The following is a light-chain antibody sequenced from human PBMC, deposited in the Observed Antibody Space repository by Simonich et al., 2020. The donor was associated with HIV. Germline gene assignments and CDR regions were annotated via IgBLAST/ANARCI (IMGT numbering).Light chain of an antibody. CDR1: QDIRNY. V-gene: IGKV1-39*01. Sequence: DIQMTQSPSSLSASVGDRVTLTCQASQDIRNYLNWYQQKPGKVPKLLIYDASNLETGVPSRCSGSGSGTDFTLTISSLQPEDFATYYCQQSYSTPRTFGQGTKVEIK. J-gene: IGKJ1*01. CDR3: QQSYSTPRT. CDR2: DAS.